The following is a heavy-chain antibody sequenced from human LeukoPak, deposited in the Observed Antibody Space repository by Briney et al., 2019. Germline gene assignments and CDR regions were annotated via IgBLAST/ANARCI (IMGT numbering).Heavy chain of an antibody. D-gene: IGHD2-21*01. CDR3: AREYCGGDCYSDY. CDR2: MNPNSGNT. V-gene: IGHV1-8*03. J-gene: IGHJ4*02. Sequence: GASVKVSCKASGYTFTSYDINWVRQATGQGLEWMGWMNPNSGNTGYAQKFQARVTITRNTSISTAYMELSSLRSEDTAVYYCAREYCGGDCYSDYWGQGTLVTVSS. CDR1: GYTFTSYD.